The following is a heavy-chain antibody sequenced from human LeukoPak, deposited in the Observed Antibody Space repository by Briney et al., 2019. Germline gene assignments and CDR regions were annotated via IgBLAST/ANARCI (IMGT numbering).Heavy chain of an antibody. CDR1: GGTFSSYI. CDR2: IIPIFGTA. Sequence: GASVKVSCKASGGTFSSYIINWVRRAPGQGLEWMGGIIPIFGTADYAQKFQGRVTITADESTSTAYMELSSLRSEDTAVYYCARSGQLAAFDYWGQGTLVTVSS. V-gene: IGHV1-69*13. D-gene: IGHD6-6*01. CDR3: ARSGQLAAFDY. J-gene: IGHJ4*02.